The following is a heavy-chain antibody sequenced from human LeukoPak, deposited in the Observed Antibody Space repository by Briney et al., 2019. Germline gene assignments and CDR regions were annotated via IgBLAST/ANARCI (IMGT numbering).Heavy chain of an antibody. CDR2: ISGGGGAT. CDR1: GFTFSSYA. V-gene: IGHV3-23*01. J-gene: IGHJ4*02. D-gene: IGHD6-6*01. Sequence: GGSLRLSCAASGFTFSSYAMSWVRQAPGKGLEWVSAISGGGGATFYADSVKGRFTISRDNSKNTLYLQMNSLRAEDTAVYYCAKLVAARDDYWGQGTLVTVSS. CDR3: AKLVAARDDY.